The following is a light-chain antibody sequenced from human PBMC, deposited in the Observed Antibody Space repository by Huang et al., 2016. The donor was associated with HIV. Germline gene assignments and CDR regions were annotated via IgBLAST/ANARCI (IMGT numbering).Light chain of an antibody. CDR1: QSLLHSNGYNH. Sequence: DIVMTQSPLSLPVTPGEPASISCRSRQSLLHSNGYNHLDWYVQKPGQSPRLLIYLGSYRASGVPDRFSGSGSGTDFTLKISRVEAEDVGVYYCMQTLRTSWTFGQGTKVEIK. CDR2: LGS. J-gene: IGKJ1*01. CDR3: MQTLRTSWT. V-gene: IGKV2-28*01.